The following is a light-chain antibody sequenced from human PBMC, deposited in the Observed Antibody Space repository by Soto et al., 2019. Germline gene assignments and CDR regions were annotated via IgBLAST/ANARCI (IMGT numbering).Light chain of an antibody. V-gene: IGKV3-11*01. CDR3: QQRSNWPRT. CDR2: DAS. J-gene: IGKJ1*01. CDR1: QSVSSY. Sequence: EIVLTQSPATLSLSPGERATLSCRASQSVSSYLAWYQQKPGQAPRLLIYDASNRATGIPARFSGSGSLTDFTLTISSLEPEDFAVYYCQQRSNWPRTFGQGTKVEIK.